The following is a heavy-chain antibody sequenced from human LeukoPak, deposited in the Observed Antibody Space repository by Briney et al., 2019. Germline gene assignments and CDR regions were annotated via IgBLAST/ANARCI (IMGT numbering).Heavy chain of an antibody. V-gene: IGHV3-21*01. D-gene: IGHD6-19*01. CDR1: GFTFSSYS. Sequence: GGSLRLSCAASGFTFSSYSMNWVRQAPGKGLEWVSSISSSSSYIYYADSVKGRFTISRDNAKNSLYLQMNSLRAEDTAVYYCARDAHNVQWLYFFDYWGQGTLVTVSS. CDR3: ARDAHNVQWLYFFDY. CDR2: ISSSSSYI. J-gene: IGHJ4*02.